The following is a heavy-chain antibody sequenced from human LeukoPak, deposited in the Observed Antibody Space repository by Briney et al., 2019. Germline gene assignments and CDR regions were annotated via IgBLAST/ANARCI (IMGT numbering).Heavy chain of an antibody. D-gene: IGHD3-22*01. CDR1: GGTFSSYA. CDR2: IIPILGIA. J-gene: IGHJ3*02. CDR3: ARWAYYYDSSGSPGAFDI. Sequence: SVKVSCKASGGTFSSYAISWVRQAPGQGLEWMGRIIPILGIANYAQKFQGRVTITADKSTSTAYMELSSLRSEDTAVYYCARWAYYYDSSGSPGAFDIWGQGTMVTVSS. V-gene: IGHV1-69*04.